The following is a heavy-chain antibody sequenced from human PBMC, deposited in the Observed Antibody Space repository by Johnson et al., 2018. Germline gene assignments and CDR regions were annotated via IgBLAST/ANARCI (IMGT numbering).Heavy chain of an antibody. D-gene: IGHD6-19*01. CDR1: RFIFSSYG. CDR2: ISYDGTNR. J-gene: IGHJ1*01. Sequence: VQLVESGGGVVQPGRSLKLSCAASRFIFSSYGLHWVRQAPGKGLERVAVISYDGTNRYYADSVKGRLTISRENSKNTLYLQMNSLRAGGTAVYYCAKDPGVAGADIAEYFQHWGPGTLITVSS. V-gene: IGHV3-30*05. CDR3: AKDPGVAGADIAEYFQH.